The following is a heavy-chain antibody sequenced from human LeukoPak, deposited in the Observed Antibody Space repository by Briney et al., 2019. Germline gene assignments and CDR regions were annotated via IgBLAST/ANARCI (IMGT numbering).Heavy chain of an antibody. D-gene: IGHD2-8*01. Sequence: GGSLRLSCAASGFTFDDYGMSWVRQAPGKGLEWVSGINWNGGSTGYADSVKGRFTISRDNAKNSLYLQMNSLRAEDTALYHCACSSTNSSRNSRDVCGKGTTVTVSS. CDR3: ACSSTNSSRNSRDV. CDR2: INWNGGST. CDR1: GFTFDDYG. V-gene: IGHV3-20*01. J-gene: IGHJ6*04.